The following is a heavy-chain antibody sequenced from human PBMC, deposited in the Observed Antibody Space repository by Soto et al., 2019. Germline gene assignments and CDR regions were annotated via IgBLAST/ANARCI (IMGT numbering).Heavy chain of an antibody. J-gene: IGHJ4*02. CDR2: MSSGGGNK. CDR1: GFSFSNYV. CDR3: ARGGEGPFFDN. D-gene: IGHD3-16*01. Sequence: QVQLVESGGGVVQPGRSLRLSCAASGFSFSNYVLHWVSQAPGKGLEWVAVMSSGGGNKFYTDSVKGRFTISRDNSKNTLYLQMNSLRTEDTAVYFWARGGEGPFFDNWGQGTLVSVSS. V-gene: IGHV3-30-3*01.